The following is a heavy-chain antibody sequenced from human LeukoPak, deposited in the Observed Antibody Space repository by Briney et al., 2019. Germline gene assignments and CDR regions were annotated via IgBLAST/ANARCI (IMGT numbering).Heavy chain of an antibody. CDR2: IYYSGST. J-gene: IGHJ4*02. V-gene: IGHV4-59*08. CDR1: GDSLTSYY. D-gene: IGHD5-18*01. Sequence: SETLSLTCTLSGDSLTSYYWSWIRQPPGKGLEWIGFIYYSGSTKYNPSLQSRVTISAGTSTSQFSLRLRSVTAADTAVYYCARHLRGYSYGPFDSWGQGALVTVSS. CDR3: ARHLRGYSYGPFDS.